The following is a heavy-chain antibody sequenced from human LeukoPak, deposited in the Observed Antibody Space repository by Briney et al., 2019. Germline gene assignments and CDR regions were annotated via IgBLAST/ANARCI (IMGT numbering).Heavy chain of an antibody. CDR3: ARTPQHSYYYYNMDV. J-gene: IGHJ6*03. CDR2: IIPIVGTA. D-gene: IGHD5-18*01. Sequence: GASVKVSCKASGGTFSTYAITWVRQAPGQGLEWMGGIIPIVGTANYAQKFQDRVTITTDASTSTVYMELTGLRSEDTAVYYCARTPQHSYYYYNMDVWGKGTTVTVAS. V-gene: IGHV1-69*05. CDR1: GGTFSTYA.